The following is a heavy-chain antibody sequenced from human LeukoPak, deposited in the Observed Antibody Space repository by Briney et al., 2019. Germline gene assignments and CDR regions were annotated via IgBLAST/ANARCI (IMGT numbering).Heavy chain of an antibody. CDR1: GFTFSSYA. CDR3: AKDLRSGSWYDYFDY. D-gene: IGHD6-13*01. V-gene: IGHV3-23*01. J-gene: IGHJ4*02. Sequence: PGGSLRLSCAASGFTFSSYAMSWVRQAPGQGLEWVSAISGRGGSTYYADSVKGRFTISRDNSKNTLYLQMNSLRAEDTAIYYCAKDLRSGSWYDYFDYWGQGTLVTVSS. CDR2: ISGRGGST.